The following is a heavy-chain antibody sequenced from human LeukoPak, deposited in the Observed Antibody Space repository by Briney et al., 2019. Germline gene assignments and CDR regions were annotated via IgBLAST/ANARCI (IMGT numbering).Heavy chain of an antibody. Sequence: GGSLRLSCAASGFTFSSHGMHWVRQAPGKGLEWVASIPYDGSSKYYADSVKGRFTISRDSSKNTLYLQMNSLRPEDSAVYYCAKEGAYSNSGTYIGHYMDVWGKGTTVTVSS. CDR1: GFTFSSHG. V-gene: IGHV3-30*02. CDR3: AKEGAYSNSGTYIGHYMDV. D-gene: IGHD3-10*01. CDR2: IPYDGSSK. J-gene: IGHJ6*03.